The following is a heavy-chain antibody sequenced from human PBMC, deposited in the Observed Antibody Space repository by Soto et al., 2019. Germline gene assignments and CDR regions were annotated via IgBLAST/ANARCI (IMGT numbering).Heavy chain of an antibody. J-gene: IGHJ4*02. CDR3: ARDTLRYCSGGSSYPVNPPFDY. D-gene: IGHD2-15*01. Sequence: ASVNVSCKASGYTFTSYYMHWVRQAPGQGLEWMGIINPSGGSTSYAQKFQGRVTMTRDTSTSTVYMELSSLRSEDTAVYYCARDTLRYCSGGSSYPVNPPFDYWGQATLVTVSS. V-gene: IGHV1-46*01. CDR2: INPSGGST. CDR1: GYTFTSYY.